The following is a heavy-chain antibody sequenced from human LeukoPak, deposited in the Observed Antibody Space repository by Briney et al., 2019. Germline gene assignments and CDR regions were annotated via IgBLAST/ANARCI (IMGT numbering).Heavy chain of an antibody. V-gene: IGHV3-9*01. CDR3: AKAMEGGGYCSGGSCYPFDY. J-gene: IGHJ4*02. D-gene: IGHD2-15*01. Sequence: GGSLRLACAASGFTVNNNYMNWVRQAPGKGLEWVSGISWNSGSIGYADSVKGRFTISRDNAKNSLYLQMNSLRAEDTALYYCAKAMEGGGYCSGGSCYPFDYWGQGTLVTVSS. CDR2: ISWNSGSI. CDR1: GFTVNNNY.